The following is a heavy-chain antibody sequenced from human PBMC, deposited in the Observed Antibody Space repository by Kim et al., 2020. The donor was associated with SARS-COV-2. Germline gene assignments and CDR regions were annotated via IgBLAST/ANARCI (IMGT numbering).Heavy chain of an antibody. J-gene: IGHJ6*02. CDR3: ARQRGYYYYAMDV. V-gene: IGHV5-51*01. Sequence: RYRPAIKGQVTISANKSISTAYLQWSSLKASDTAMYYCARQRGYYYYAMDVWGQGTTVTVSS.